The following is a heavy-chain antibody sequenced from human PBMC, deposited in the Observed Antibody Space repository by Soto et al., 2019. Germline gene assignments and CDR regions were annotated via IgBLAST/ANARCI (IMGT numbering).Heavy chain of an antibody. CDR1: GYTFTSYG. CDR2: ISAYNGNT. D-gene: IGHD3-3*01. J-gene: IGHJ6*02. V-gene: IGHV1-18*01. CDR3: ARDRFRFLEWLSARGYGMDV. Sequence: QVQLVQSGAEVKKPGASVKVSCKASGYTFTSYGISWVRQAPGQGLEWMGWISAYNGNTNYAQKLQGRVTMTTDTSTSTGYMEVRSLRSDDTAVYYCARDRFRFLEWLSARGYGMDVWGQGTTVTVSS.